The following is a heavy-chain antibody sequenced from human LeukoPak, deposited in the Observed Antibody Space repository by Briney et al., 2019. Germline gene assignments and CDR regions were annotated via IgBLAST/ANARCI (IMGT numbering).Heavy chain of an antibody. Sequence: ASVKVSCKVSGYTLTELSMHWVRQAPGKGLEWMGGFDPEDGETIYAQKFQGRVTMTEDTSTDTAYMELSSLRSEDTAVYYCATRIRGAHTRGLFSIDYWGQGTLVTVSS. CDR1: GYTLTELS. J-gene: IGHJ4*02. V-gene: IGHV1-24*01. CDR3: ATRIRGAHTRGLFSIDY. CDR2: FDPEDGET. D-gene: IGHD3-10*01.